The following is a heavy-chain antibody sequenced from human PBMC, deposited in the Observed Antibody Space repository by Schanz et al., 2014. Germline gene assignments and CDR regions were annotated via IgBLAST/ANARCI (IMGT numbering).Heavy chain of an antibody. Sequence: QVQLVQSGPEVKKPGASVRVSCQASGYTFVGYYIHWLRQAPGQGLEWMGWINPDSGDTNYVQNFQGRGKRKRETSITKAYMDLSRLTSDDTAVYYCARVYRWQHILGHFDSWGQGSLVTVSS. J-gene: IGHJ4*02. CDR2: INPDSGDT. V-gene: IGHV1-2*02. CDR3: ARVYRWQHILGHFDS. CDR1: GYTFVGYY. D-gene: IGHD6-13*01.